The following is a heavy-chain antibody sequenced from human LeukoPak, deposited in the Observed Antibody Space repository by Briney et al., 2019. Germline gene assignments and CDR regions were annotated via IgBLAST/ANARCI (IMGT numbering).Heavy chain of an antibody. J-gene: IGHJ6*02. D-gene: IGHD4-11*01. CDR3: AKDIYSSSIYGMDV. V-gene: IGHV3-9*01. CDR1: GFTFDNYA. CDR2: ISWNSGSI. Sequence: GGSLRLSCATSGFTFDNYAMHWVRQAPGKGLEWVSGISWNSGSIGYADSVKGRFTISRDNAKNSLYLQMNSLRAEDTALYYCAKDIYSSSIYGMDVWGQGTTVTVSS.